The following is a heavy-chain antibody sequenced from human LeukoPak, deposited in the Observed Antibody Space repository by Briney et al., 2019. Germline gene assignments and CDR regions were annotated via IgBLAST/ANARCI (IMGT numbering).Heavy chain of an antibody. J-gene: IGHJ4*02. CDR3: ARDFGAGTTILFDY. D-gene: IGHD1-7*01. V-gene: IGHV3-33*01. Sequence: IWYDGSNKYYADSVKGRFTISRDNSKNTLYLQMNSLRAEDTAVYYCARDFGAGTTILFDYWGQGTLVTVSS. CDR2: IWYDGSNK.